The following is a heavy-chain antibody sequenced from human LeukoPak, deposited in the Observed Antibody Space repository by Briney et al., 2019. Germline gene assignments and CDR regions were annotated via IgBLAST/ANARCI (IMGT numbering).Heavy chain of an antibody. J-gene: IGHJ5*02. CDR2: ISWNSGSI. Sequence: GGSLRLSCAASGFTFDDYAMHWVRQAPGKGLEWVSGISWNSGSIGYADSVKGRFTISRDNAKNSLYLQMNSLRAEDTAVYYCAREESPYYDFWSGPRGYNWFDPWGQGTLVTVSS. CDR3: AREESPYYDFWSGPRGYNWFDP. D-gene: IGHD3-3*01. V-gene: IGHV3-9*01. CDR1: GFTFDDYA.